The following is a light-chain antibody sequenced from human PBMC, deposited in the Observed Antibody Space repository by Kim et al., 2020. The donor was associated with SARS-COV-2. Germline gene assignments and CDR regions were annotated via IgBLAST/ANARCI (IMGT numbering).Light chain of an antibody. V-gene: IGKV3-20*01. J-gene: IGKJ1*01. CDR3: HQYCSSPST. CDR1: QIISNNY. Sequence: EIVLTQSPGTLSLSPGERATLSCRASQIISNNYLGWYQQKPGQAPRLVIYAASSRAPGIPNRFSGSGSGADFTLTISRLEPEDFAVYYCHQYCSSPSTFGQGTRVDIK. CDR2: AAS.